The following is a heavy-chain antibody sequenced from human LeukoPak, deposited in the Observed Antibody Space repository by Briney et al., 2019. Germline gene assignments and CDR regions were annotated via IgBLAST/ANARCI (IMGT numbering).Heavy chain of an antibody. CDR1: GFTFSSYC. V-gene: IGHV3-30*18. CDR2: ISYDGNNK. Sequence: GGSLRLSCAASGFTFSSYCMHWVRQAPGKGLEWVAVISYDGNNKYYADSVKGRFTISRDNSKNTLYLQMNSLRAEDTAVYYCAKDDDPYYYDSSGYWRPLGFWGQGTMVTVSS. J-gene: IGHJ3*01. D-gene: IGHD3-22*01. CDR3: AKDDDPYYYDSSGYWRPLGF.